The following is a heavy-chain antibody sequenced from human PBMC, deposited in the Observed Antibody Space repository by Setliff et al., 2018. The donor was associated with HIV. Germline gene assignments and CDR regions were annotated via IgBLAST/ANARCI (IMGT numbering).Heavy chain of an antibody. CDR1: GGPFTNHG. D-gene: IGHD3-10*01. V-gene: IGHV4-34*01. J-gene: IGHJ4*03. Sequence: SETLSLTCAAYGGPFTNHGWNWIRQSPGKGLEWIGEIDNRGGYNYNPSFNSRVTISVDRSKNQFSLKLRSVTAADTAVYYCARDTSLVRGRDYWGQGTMVTVS. CDR2: IDNRGGY. CDR3: ARDTSLVRGRDY.